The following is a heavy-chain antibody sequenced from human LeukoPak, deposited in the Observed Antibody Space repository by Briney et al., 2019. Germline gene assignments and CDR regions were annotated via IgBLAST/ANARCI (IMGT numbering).Heavy chain of an antibody. CDR2: ISAYNGIT. CDR1: GYTFTTYG. CDR3: ARARDCGGDCSLDY. D-gene: IGHD2-21*02. J-gene: IGHJ4*02. Sequence: ASVKVSCKASGYTFTTYGITWVRQAPGQGLEWMGWISAYNGITNYAQKLQGRVTMTTDTSTSTAYMELRSLRSDDTAVYYCARARDCGGDCSLDYWGQGTLVTVSS. V-gene: IGHV1-18*01.